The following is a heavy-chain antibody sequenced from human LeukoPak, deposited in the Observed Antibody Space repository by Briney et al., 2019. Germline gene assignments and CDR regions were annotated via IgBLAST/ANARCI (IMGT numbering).Heavy chain of an antibody. CDR1: GYTFTSYH. CDR2: INPNSGGT. J-gene: IGHJ4*02. V-gene: IGHV1-2*06. D-gene: IGHD5-18*01. CDR3: ARSEYTFGPIGY. Sequence: ASVKVSCKASGYTFTSYHVHWVRQAPGQGLEWMGRINPNSGGTNSAQIFQGRVAMTPDTSTSTAYMELSRLTSDDSAVYFCARSEYTFGPIGYWGQGTLVTVSS.